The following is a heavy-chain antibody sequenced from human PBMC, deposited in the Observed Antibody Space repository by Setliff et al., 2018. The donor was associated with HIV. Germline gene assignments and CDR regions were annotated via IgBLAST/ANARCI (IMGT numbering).Heavy chain of an antibody. D-gene: IGHD3-22*01. CDR3: ARGLEYYYDSSGPYPTNWFDP. V-gene: IGHV4-61*09. CDR2: IYTSGST. J-gene: IGHJ5*02. CDR1: GGSISSGSYY. Sequence: ASETLSLTCTVSGGSISSGSYYWSWIRQPAGKGLEWIGHIYTSGSTNYNPSLKSRVTISVDTSKNQFSLKLSSVTAADTAVYYCARGLEYYYDSSGPYPTNWFDPWGQGTLVTVSS.